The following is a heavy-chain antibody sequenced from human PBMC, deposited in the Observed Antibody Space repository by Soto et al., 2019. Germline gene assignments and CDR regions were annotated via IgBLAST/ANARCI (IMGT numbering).Heavy chain of an antibody. V-gene: IGHV3-48*03. J-gene: IGHJ4*02. CDR3: ARFPGSGRNTQPNGY. D-gene: IGHD3-10*01. CDR2: ISSSGSTI. CDR1: GFNFSSYE. Sequence: EVQLVESGGGLVQPGGSLRLSCAASGFNFSSYEMNWVRQAPGKGLEWVSYISSSGSTIYYADSVKGRFTISRDNAKNSLYLQMNSLRAEDTAVYYCARFPGSGRNTQPNGYWGQGTLVTVSS.